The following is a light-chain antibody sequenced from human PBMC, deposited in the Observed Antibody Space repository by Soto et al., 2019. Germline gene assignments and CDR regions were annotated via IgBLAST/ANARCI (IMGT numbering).Light chain of an antibody. CDR2: KAS. CDR3: QRYNSYTP. V-gene: IGKV1-5*03. CDR1: QSISSM. J-gene: IGKJ4*02. Sequence: DIQMTQSPSTLSASVGDRVTITCRASQSISSMLAWYQQKPGKAPKLLIYKASNLEGGVPSRFSGSGSGTEFTLTISSLQTDDFATYYCQRYNSYTPFGGETKVEIK.